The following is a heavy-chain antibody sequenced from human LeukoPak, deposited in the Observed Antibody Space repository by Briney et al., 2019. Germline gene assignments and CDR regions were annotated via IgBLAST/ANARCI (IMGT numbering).Heavy chain of an antibody. CDR2: IYSDNT. J-gene: IGHJ4*02. CDR3: ARRAGAYSHPYDY. V-gene: IGHV3-53*01. CDR1: GFTVSTNS. D-gene: IGHD4/OR15-4a*01. Sequence: GGSLRLSCTVSGFTVSTNSLRWVRQAPGKGLEWVSFIYSDNTHYSDYLKGRLTIYRDSCKNTLYLQTNSLRAEDAALYYCARRAGAYSHPYDYWGQGTLVTVSS.